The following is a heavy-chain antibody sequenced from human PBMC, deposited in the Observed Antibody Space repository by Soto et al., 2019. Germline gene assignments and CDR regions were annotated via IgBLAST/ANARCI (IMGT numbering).Heavy chain of an antibody. CDR3: ARQSCSSTSCYSWVSWFDP. CDR1: GGSISSGNYY. V-gene: IGHV4-30-4*01. D-gene: IGHD2-2*01. CDR2: IYYSGST. J-gene: IGHJ5*02. Sequence: SETLSLTCTVSGGSISSGNYYWSWIRQPPGKGLEWIGYIYYSGSTYYNSSLESRVTISVDTSKNQFSLKLSSVTAADTAVYYCARQSCSSTSCYSWVSWFDPWGQGTLVTVSS.